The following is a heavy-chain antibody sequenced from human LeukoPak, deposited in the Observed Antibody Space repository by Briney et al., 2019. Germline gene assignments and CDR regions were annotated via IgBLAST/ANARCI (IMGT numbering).Heavy chain of an antibody. CDR2: IYYTGST. V-gene: IGHV4-39*01. D-gene: IGHD3-3*01. CDR3: ARPYYDFWSGYEDYMDV. CDR1: GGSISSTSYY. Sequence: SETLSLTCTVSGGSISSTSYYWAWIRQPPGKGLGWIGSIYYTGSTYYKPSLESRVTISVDASRNQFSLKLSSVTAADTAVYYCARPYYDFWSGYEDYMDVWGKGTTVTVSS. J-gene: IGHJ6*03.